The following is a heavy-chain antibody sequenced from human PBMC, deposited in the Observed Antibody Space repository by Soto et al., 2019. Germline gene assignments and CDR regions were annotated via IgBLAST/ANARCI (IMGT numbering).Heavy chain of an antibody. V-gene: IGHV3-9*01. CDR3: AKDGGSGYGDNAFDY. D-gene: IGHD4-17*01. CDR1: GFTFDDFA. CDR2: ISWNSANI. J-gene: IGHJ4*02. Sequence: EVQLVESGGGLVQPGRSLRLSCAASGFTFDDFAMHWVRQVAGKGLEWVSGISWNSANIGYVESMQGRFTISRDNAKNSLHLQMNSLRPEDTAIYYCAKDGGSGYGDNAFDYWGQGTLVTVSS.